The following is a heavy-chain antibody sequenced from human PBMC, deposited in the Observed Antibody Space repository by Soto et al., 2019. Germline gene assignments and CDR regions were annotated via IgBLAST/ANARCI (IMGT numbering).Heavy chain of an antibody. Sequence: SETLSLTCTVSGGSISSGGYYWSWIRQHPGKGLEWIGYIYYGGSTYSNPSLESRVTISVDTSKNQFSLKLTSVTAADTAVYYCASLSAGYYYDSSGYYFDYWGQGTLVTVSS. D-gene: IGHD3-22*01. CDR3: ASLSAGYYYDSSGYYFDY. V-gene: IGHV4-31*03. J-gene: IGHJ4*02. CDR1: GGSISSGGYY. CDR2: IYYGGST.